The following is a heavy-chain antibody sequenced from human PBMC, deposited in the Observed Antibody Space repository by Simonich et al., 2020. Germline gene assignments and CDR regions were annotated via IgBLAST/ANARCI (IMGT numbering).Heavy chain of an antibody. D-gene: IGHD1-1*01. CDR1: GYTFTSYG. V-gene: IGHV1-18*01. J-gene: IGHJ3*02. CDR3: ARSTTGTTAFDI. CDR2: TSADNGNT. Sequence: QVQLVQSGAEVKKPGASVKVSCKASGYTFTSYGISWVRQAPGQGREWMGWTSADNGNTNHAQKLQGRVTMTTDTSTSTAYMELRSLRSDDTAVYYCARSTTGTTAFDIWGQGTMVTVSS.